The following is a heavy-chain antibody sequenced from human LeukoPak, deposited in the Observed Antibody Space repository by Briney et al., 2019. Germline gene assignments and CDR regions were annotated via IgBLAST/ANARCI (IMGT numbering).Heavy chain of an antibody. J-gene: IGHJ4*02. D-gene: IGHD4-23*01. CDR1: GFTFSSYW. V-gene: IGHV3-7*01. CDR3: ARGRWAVSKGYYFDY. CDR2: IKQDGSEK. Sequence: GGSLRLSCAASGFTFSSYWMSWVRQAPGKGLEWVANIKQDGSEKSYVDSVKGRFTISRGNAKNSLYLQMNSLRAEDTAVYYCARGRWAVSKGYYFDYWGQGTLVTVSS.